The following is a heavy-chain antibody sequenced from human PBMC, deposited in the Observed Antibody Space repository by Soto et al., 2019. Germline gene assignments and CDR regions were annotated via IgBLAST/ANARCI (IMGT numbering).Heavy chain of an antibody. CDR2: IIPIFGTA. J-gene: IGHJ5*02. V-gene: IGHV1-69*13. D-gene: IGHD6-13*01. CDR1: GGTFSSYA. Sequence: GASVKVSCKASGGTFSSYAISWVRQAPGQGLEWMGGIIPIFGTANYAQKFQGRVTITADESTSTAYMELSSLRSEDTAVYYCARDRDPQLGNNWFDPWGQGTLVTVSS. CDR3: ARDRDPQLGNNWFDP.